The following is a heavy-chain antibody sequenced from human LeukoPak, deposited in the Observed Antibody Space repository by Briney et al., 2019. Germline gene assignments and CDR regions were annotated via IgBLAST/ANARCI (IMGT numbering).Heavy chain of an antibody. D-gene: IGHD1-26*01. CDR3: ARGATGAFDI. Sequence: GGSLRLSCAASGFTFSSYSMNWVRQAPGKGLEWVSYISSSSSTIYYADSVKGRFTISRDNAKNSLYLQMNSLRAEDTAVYYCARGATGAFDIWGQGTIVTVSS. CDR1: GFTFSSYS. CDR2: ISSSSSTI. V-gene: IGHV3-48*04. J-gene: IGHJ3*02.